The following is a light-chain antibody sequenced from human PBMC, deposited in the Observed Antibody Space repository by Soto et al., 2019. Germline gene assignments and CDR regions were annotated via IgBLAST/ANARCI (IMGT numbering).Light chain of an antibody. CDR2: GAS. CDR1: QSISTN. Sequence: EIVMTQSPASLSVSPGERATLSCRASQSISTNLAWYQQKPGQAPRLLISGASTRAAGMPARFSGSGFGTDFTLTISSLEFGDSEVYYCQHYNDWSAFGQGTRLEIK. V-gene: IGKV3-15*01. CDR3: QHYNDWSA. J-gene: IGKJ5*01.